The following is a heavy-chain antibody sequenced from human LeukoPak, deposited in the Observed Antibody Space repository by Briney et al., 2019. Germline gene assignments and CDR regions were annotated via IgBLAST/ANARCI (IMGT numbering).Heavy chain of an antibody. Sequence: GGSLRLSCAASGFTFSNAWMSWVRQAPGKGLEWVGRIKSKTDGGTTDYAAPVKGRFTISRDDSKNTLYLQMNSLKTEDTAVYYRTTDVVDTALDYWGQGTLVTVSS. CDR1: GFTFSNAW. V-gene: IGHV3-15*01. CDR3: TTDVVDTALDY. D-gene: IGHD5-18*01. CDR2: IKSKTDGGTT. J-gene: IGHJ4*02.